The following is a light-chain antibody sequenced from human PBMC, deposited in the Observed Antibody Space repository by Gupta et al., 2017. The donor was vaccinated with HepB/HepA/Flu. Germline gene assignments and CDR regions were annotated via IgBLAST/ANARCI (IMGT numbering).Light chain of an antibody. CDR2: QAS. CDR1: KSISTW. CDR3: QQDNSYYP. V-gene: IGKV1-5*03. J-gene: IGKJ3*01. Sequence: DIQITQSPSTLSASVGDRVIITCRDSKSISTWLAWYQQKPGKAHTLMIYQASKVESGVPSRFSGSGGPKEFPPTSSHQQDDVCAYYYWQQDNSYYPFGHGTKVDIK.